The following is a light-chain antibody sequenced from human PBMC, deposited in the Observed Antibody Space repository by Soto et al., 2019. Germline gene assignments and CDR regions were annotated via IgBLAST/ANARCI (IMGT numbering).Light chain of an antibody. Sequence: IDISQSPSTLPTSACGTVTITFRASQNIDRWVAWYQQKSGKAPKILIYHASSLETGVPSRFSGSGSGTEFTLTISSVQPDDFASYYCQHYNSYWTFGQGTKV. CDR2: HAS. CDR1: QNIDRW. J-gene: IGKJ1*01. V-gene: IGKV1-5*01. CDR3: QHYNSYWT.